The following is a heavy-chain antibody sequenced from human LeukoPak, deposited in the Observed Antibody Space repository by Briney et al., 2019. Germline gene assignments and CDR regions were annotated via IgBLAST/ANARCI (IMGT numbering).Heavy chain of an antibody. J-gene: IGHJ4*02. Sequence: SETLSLTCTVSGGSISTYYWSWIRQPAGKGLEWIGRIHTSGNTDYNPSLKSRVTMSVDTSKNQFSLKLSSVTAADTAVYYCAREGSMTARPFVSIDYWAQGTLVTISS. CDR1: GGSISTYY. D-gene: IGHD6-6*01. CDR3: AREGSMTARPFVSIDY. V-gene: IGHV4-4*07. CDR2: IHTSGNT.